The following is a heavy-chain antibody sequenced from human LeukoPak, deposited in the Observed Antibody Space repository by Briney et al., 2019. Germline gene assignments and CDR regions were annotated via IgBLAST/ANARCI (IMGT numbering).Heavy chain of an antibody. J-gene: IGHJ6*04. D-gene: IGHD3-16*01. V-gene: IGHV3-74*01. Sequence: PGGSLRLSCAASGFTFSSYWMHWVRQAPGKGLVWVSRINSDGSSTSYADSVKGRSTISRDNAKNTLYLQMNSLRAEDTAVYYCARGRRGSYYYYYGMDVWGKGTTVTVSS. CDR2: INSDGSST. CDR1: GFTFSSYW. CDR3: ARGRRGSYYYYYGMDV.